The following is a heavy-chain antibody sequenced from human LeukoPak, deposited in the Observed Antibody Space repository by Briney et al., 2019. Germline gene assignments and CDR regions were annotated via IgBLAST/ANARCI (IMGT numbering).Heavy chain of an antibody. J-gene: IGHJ4*02. CDR1: GGSISSSGYY. CDR2: IYYSGST. D-gene: IGHD3-22*01. Sequence: SETLSLTCTVSGGSISSSGYYWGWIRQPPGKGLEWIGSIYYSGSTYYNPSLKSGVSISVDTSKNQFSLRLSSVTAADTAVYYCARYYYDGSGYYYVEYWGQGTLVTVSS. V-gene: IGHV4-39*01. CDR3: ARYYYDGSGYYYVEY.